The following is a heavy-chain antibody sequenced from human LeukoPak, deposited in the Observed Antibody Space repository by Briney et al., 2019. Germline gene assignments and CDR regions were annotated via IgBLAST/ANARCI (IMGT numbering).Heavy chain of an antibody. V-gene: IGHV4-4*02. CDR3: GRNDAYSTDY. CDR2: IHHDGNT. D-gene: IGHD3-16*01. J-gene: IGHJ4*02. CDR1: GGSISSGWW. Sequence: SETLSLTCAVSGGSISSGWWWNWVRQPPGKGLEWIGEIHHDGNTNYNPSLKSRVTIFMNKSKNRFSLELYSVTAADTATYYCGRNDAYSTDYWGQGSLVTVSS.